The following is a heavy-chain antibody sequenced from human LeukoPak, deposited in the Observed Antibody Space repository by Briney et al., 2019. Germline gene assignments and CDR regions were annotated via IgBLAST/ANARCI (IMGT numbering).Heavy chain of an antibody. Sequence: PGGSLRLSCAASGFTFSDYYMSWIRQAPGKGLEWVSYISSSGSTIYYADSVKGRFTISGDNAKNSLYLQMNSLRAEDTAVYYCAREMYWASGAAVGYWGQGTLVTVSS. V-gene: IGHV3-11*01. D-gene: IGHD6-13*01. J-gene: IGHJ4*02. CDR2: ISSSGSTI. CDR1: GFTFSDYY. CDR3: AREMYWASGAAVGY.